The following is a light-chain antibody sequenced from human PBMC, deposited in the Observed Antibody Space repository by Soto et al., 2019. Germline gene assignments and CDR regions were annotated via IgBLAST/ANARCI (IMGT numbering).Light chain of an antibody. V-gene: IGKV3-11*01. Sequence: EIVLTQSPATLSLSPWERATLSCRASQTVSSYLAWYQQEPGQAPRLLIYDASNRATGIPARFSASGSGTDFTLTISDVQPEDFALYYCHQRQSWPRTFGQGTKVDIK. J-gene: IGKJ1*01. CDR3: HQRQSWPRT. CDR2: DAS. CDR1: QTVSSY.